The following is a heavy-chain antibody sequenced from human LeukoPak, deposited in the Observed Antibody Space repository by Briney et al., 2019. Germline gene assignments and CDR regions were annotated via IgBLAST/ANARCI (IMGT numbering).Heavy chain of an antibody. CDR2: IYYSGST. Sequence: SETLSLTCTVSGGSISSSSYYWGWIRQPPGKGLEWIGSIYYSGSTYYNPSLKSRVTISVDTSKNQFSLKLSSVTAADTAVYYCARAKRIVATTYYYYYYMDVWGKGTTVTVSS. J-gene: IGHJ6*03. D-gene: IGHD5-12*01. CDR3: ARAKRIVATTYYYYYYMDV. V-gene: IGHV4-39*07. CDR1: GGSISSSSYY.